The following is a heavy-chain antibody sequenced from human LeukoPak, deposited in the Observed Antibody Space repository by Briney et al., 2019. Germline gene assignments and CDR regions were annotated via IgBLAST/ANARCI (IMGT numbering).Heavy chain of an antibody. Sequence: SETLSLTCIVSGGSISSYYWSWIRQPAGKGLEWIGRMYFSRTPKYNPALESRVIMSVDTSKNQFSLKLTSVTAADTAVYYCARDAAIGAAGVFDSCGQGTLVTVSS. CDR1: GGSISSYY. D-gene: IGHD6-13*01. CDR3: ARDAAIGAAGVFDS. V-gene: IGHV4-4*07. J-gene: IGHJ4*02. CDR2: MYFSRTP.